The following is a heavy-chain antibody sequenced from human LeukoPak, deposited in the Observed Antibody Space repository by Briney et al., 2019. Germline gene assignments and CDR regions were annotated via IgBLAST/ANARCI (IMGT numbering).Heavy chain of an antibody. CDR2: INYSGST. D-gene: IGHD2-2*02. CDR1: GDSISSNSYY. Sequence: SETLSLTCTVSGDSISSNSYYWVWTRQPPGKGLEWIGSINYSGSTYYSSSLRSRVTISVDTSRNQFSLKLSSVTAADTAVYYCASPSTLYAFDIWGQGTMVTVSS. V-gene: IGHV4-39*01. J-gene: IGHJ3*02. CDR3: ASPSTLYAFDI.